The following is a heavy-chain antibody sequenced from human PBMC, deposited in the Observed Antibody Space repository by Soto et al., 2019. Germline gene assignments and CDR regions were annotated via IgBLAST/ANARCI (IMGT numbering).Heavy chain of an antibody. D-gene: IGHD6-19*01. J-gene: IGHJ5*02. CDR1: DDSVSSSNYY. V-gene: IGHV4-61*01. CDR3: ARDVTTSGRHPPEST. Sequence: QVQLQESGPGLVRPSETLSLTCTVSDDSVSSSNYYWSWIRQSPVKGLEWLGYIFYSGSTNYTPSLKSRVTISIDTPKNQFSLKLTSVTAAHPAVYYRARDVTTSGRHPPESTWGQGTLVNVS. CDR2: IFYSGST.